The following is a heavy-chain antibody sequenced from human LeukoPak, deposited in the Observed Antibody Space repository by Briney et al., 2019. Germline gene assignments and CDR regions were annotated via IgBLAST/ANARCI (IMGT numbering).Heavy chain of an antibody. CDR3: ARGRVGIRGGLFLY. CDR2: MNPNSGNT. J-gene: IGHJ4*02. V-gene: IGHV1-8*01. D-gene: IGHD3-10*01. CDR1: GYTFTSYD. Sequence: ASVKVSCKASGYTFTSYDINWVRQAPGQGLEWMGWMNPNSGNTGYAQKFQGRVTMTRNTSTSTAYMELSSLRSEDTAVYYCARGRVGIRGGLFLYWGQGTLVTVSS.